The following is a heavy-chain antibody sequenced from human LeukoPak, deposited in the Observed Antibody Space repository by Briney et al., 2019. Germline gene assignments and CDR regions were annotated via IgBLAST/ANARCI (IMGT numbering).Heavy chain of an antibody. V-gene: IGHV3-23*01. CDR2: ISGSGGTT. D-gene: IGHD5-12*01. Sequence: PGGSLRLSCVASGFTFRNYAMSWVRQAPGKGLEWVSSISGSGGTTYYTDSVKGRFTISRDNSKSTLYLQMNSLRVEDTAVYYCAKARGYSGHDYLGSFDYWGQGTLVTVYS. J-gene: IGHJ4*02. CDR1: GFTFRNYA. CDR3: AKARGYSGHDYLGSFDY.